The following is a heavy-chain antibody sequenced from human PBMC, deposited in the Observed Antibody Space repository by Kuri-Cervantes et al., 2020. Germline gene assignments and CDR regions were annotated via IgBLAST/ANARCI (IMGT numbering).Heavy chain of an antibody. J-gene: IGHJ4*02. CDR2: ISGSGSSI. V-gene: IGHV3-23*01. CDR3: TKDHLYGNFGECFDY. CDR1: GFTFRNYG. Sequence: GGSLRLSCAASGFTFRNYGSSWVRQAPGKGLEWVSTISGSGSSIYYADSVKGRFTISRDNSKSTLYLQMNSLRAEDTAIYYCTKDHLYGNFGECFDYWGQGARVTVSS. D-gene: IGHD3-10*01.